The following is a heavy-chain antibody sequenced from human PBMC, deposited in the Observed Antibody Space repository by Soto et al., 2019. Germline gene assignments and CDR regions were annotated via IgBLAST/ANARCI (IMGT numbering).Heavy chain of an antibody. CDR1: GGSFSGYY. D-gene: IGHD6-13*01. V-gene: IGHV4-34*01. CDR2: INHSGST. Sequence: SETLSLTCPVYGGSFSGYYWSWIRQPPGKGLEWIGEINHSGSTNYNPSRKSRVTISVDTSKHQFSLKLSSVTASDTAVYYCPPCSGSWPPNSFDPWGQGTLVTVSS. CDR3: PPCSGSWPPNSFDP. J-gene: IGHJ5*02.